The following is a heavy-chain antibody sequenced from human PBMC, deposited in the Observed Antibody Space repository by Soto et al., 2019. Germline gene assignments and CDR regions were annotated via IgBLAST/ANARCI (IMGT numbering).Heavy chain of an antibody. CDR3: PRGIGDGYSSGGSCYDGFDI. CDR2: MNPKSGNT. J-gene: IGHJ3*02. D-gene: IGHD2-15*01. Sequence: QVQLVQSGAEVKNPGASVKVSCKASGYPFSSYDINWVRQATGQGLEWMGWMNPKSGNTGYAQKFQGRVTMTRITSMNTAYLGLTSLRSEDTALYYCPRGIGDGYSSGGSCYDGFDIRGQGTMVTVSS. CDR1: GYPFSSYD. V-gene: IGHV1-8*01.